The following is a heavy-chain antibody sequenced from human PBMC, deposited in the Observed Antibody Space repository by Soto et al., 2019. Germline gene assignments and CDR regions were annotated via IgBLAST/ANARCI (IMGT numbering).Heavy chain of an antibody. V-gene: IGHV3-48*01. CDR2: ISSSSSTI. J-gene: IGHJ4*02. D-gene: IGHD1-1*01. CDR3: ARGSGAWTYYFDY. Sequence: EVQLVESGGNLVQPGGSLRLSCAASGFTFSSYSMNWVRQAPRKGLEWVSYISSSSSTIYYADSVKGRFTISRDNAKNSLYLQMNSLRAEDMALYYCARGSGAWTYYFDYWGQGTLVTVSS. CDR1: GFTFSSYS.